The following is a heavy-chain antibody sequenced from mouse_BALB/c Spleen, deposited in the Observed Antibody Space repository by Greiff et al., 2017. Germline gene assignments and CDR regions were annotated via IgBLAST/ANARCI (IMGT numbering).Heavy chain of an antibody. CDR3: ARRNYYYAMDY. CDR1: GYTFTSYW. J-gene: IGHJ4*01. V-gene: IGHV1-69*02. D-gene: IGHD2-1*01. CDR2: IYPSDSYT. Sequence: QVQLQQPGAELVRPGASVKLSCKASGYTFTSYWINWVKQRPGQGLEWIGNIYPSDSYTNYNQKFKGKATLTADKSSSTAYMQLSSLTSEDSAVYFCARRNYYYAMDYWGQGTSVTVSS.